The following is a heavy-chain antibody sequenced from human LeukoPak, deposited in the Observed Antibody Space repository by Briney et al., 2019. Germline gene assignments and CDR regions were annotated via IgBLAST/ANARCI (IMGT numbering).Heavy chain of an antibody. CDR2: ISSSSSYI. J-gene: IGHJ4*02. CDR3: ARDLTLGSRHSSGYPAGGL. V-gene: IGHV3-21*01. Sequence: GGSLRLSCAASGFTFSSYSMNWVRQAPGKGLEWVSSISSSSSYIYYADSVKGRFTISRDNAKNSLYLQMNSLRAEDTAVYYCARDLTLGSRHSSGYPAGGLWGQGTLVTVSS. D-gene: IGHD3-22*01. CDR1: GFTFSSYS.